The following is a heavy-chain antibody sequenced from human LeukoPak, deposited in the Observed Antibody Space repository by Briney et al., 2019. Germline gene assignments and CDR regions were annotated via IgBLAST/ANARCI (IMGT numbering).Heavy chain of an antibody. CDR2: FDPEDGET. CDR1: GYTLTELS. CDR3: ASSKIAAAGTYYYYYGMDV. Sequence: GASVKVSCKVSGYTLTELSMHWVRQAPGKGLEWMGGFDPEDGETIYAQKFQGRVTMTEDTSTDTAYMELSSLRSEDTAVYYCASSKIAAAGTYYYYYGMDVWGQGTTVTVSS. D-gene: IGHD6-13*01. V-gene: IGHV1-24*01. J-gene: IGHJ6*02.